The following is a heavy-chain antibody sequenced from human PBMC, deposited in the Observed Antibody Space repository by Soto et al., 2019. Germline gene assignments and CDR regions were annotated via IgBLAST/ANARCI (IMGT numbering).Heavy chain of an antibody. CDR1: GYTLTELS. J-gene: IGHJ6*02. V-gene: IGHV1-24*01. Sequence: ASVKVSCKVSGYTLTELSMHWVRQAHGKGLEWMGGFDPEDGETIYAQKFQGRVTMTEDTSTDTAYMELSSLRSEDTAVYYCATVRFLEWLFPSSSGYYGMDVWGQGTTVTVSS. CDR2: FDPEDGET. D-gene: IGHD3-3*01. CDR3: ATVRFLEWLFPSSSGYYGMDV.